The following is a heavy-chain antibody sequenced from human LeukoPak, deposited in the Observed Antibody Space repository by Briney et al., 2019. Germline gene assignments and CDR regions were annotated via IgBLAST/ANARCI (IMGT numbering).Heavy chain of an antibody. Sequence: GGSLRLSCTGSGFTFSSSAMSWVRQAPGKGLEWVSAISNNGGYTYYADSVQGRFTISRDNSKSTLCLQMNSLRAEDTAVYYCAKQLGYCSDGSCYFPYWGQGTLVTVSS. CDR3: AKQLGYCSDGSCYFPY. V-gene: IGHV3-23*01. CDR2: ISNNGGYT. CDR1: GFTFSSSA. D-gene: IGHD2-15*01. J-gene: IGHJ4*02.